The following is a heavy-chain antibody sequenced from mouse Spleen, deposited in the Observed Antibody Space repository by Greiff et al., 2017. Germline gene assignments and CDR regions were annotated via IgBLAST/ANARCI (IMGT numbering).Heavy chain of an antibody. CDR1: GFTFSDYG. V-gene: IGHV5-17*01. D-gene: IGHD1-1*01. CDR2: ISSGSSTI. CDR3: ARLGMLDY. J-gene: IGHJ2*01. Sequence: EVKVVESGGGLVKPGGSLKLSCAASGFTFSDYGMHWVRQAPEKGLEWVAYISSGSSTIYYADTVKGRFTISRDNAKNTLFLQMTSLRSEDTAMYYCARLGMLDYWGQGTTLTVSS.